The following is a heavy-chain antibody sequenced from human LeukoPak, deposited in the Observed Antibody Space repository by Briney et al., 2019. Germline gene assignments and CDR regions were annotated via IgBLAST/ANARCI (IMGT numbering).Heavy chain of an antibody. CDR2: IYPGDSGT. CDR3: ARFGLTSSLDY. V-gene: IGHV5-51*01. CDR1: GYRLTSNW. Sequence: GESLKISCKISGYRLTSNWIGWVRQVPGKGLEWMGLIYPGDSGTRYSPSFQGQVTFSADTSINTAYLQWNGLRTSDTAIYYCARFGLTSSLDYWGQGTLVTVSS. J-gene: IGHJ4*02. D-gene: IGHD6-13*01.